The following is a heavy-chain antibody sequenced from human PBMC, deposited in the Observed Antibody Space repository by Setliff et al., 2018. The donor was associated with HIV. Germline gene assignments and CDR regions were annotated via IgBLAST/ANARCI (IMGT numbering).Heavy chain of an antibody. CDR1: GGSISSYY. Sequence: SETLSLTCTVPGGSISSYYWSWIRQPPGKGLEWIGYIYYSGSTNYNPSLKSRVTISVDTSKNHFSLKLSSVTAADTAVYYCASGEYSYGYRFDYWGQGTLVTVSS. CDR3: ASGEYSYGYRFDY. V-gene: IGHV4-59*01. CDR2: IYYSGST. D-gene: IGHD5-18*01. J-gene: IGHJ4*02.